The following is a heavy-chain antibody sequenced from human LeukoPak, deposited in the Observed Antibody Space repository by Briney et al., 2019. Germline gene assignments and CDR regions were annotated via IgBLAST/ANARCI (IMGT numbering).Heavy chain of an antibody. D-gene: IGHD3-22*01. V-gene: IGHV1-18*01. Sequence: GASVKVSCKASGYTFTSYGINWVRQAPGQGPEWMGWISAYNGNTKYAQNLQGRVTMTTDTSTSTAYMELSRLRSDDTAVYYCASVSSGYFKVALGAFDIWGQGTMVTVSS. CDR2: ISAYNGNT. CDR3: ASVSSGYFKVALGAFDI. J-gene: IGHJ3*02. CDR1: GYTFTSYG.